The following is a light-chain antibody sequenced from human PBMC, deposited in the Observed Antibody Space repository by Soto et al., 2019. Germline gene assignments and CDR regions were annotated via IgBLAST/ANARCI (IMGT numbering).Light chain of an antibody. J-gene: IGLJ2*01. CDR1: SSDVGGHNY. CDR3: YSYAGTYNVI. V-gene: IGLV2-11*01. CDR2: DVT. Sequence: QSVLTQPRSVSGSPGQSVTISCTGTSSDVGGHNYVSWYQHHPGKAPKLIIYDVTKRPSGVPDRFSGSKSGNTASLTVSGLQEEAEADYHCYSYAGTYNVIFGGGTKVTVL.